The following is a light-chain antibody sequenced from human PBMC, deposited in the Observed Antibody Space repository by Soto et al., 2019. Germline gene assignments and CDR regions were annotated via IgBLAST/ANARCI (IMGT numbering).Light chain of an antibody. CDR1: SSKIGSNT. J-gene: IGLJ3*02. CDR3: AAWDDGLIGWV. Sequence: QSALTQPPSASGTPGQRVTISCSGRSSKIGSNTVNWYRQLPGTAPRLLIYSNNQLPAGVPDRFSGSKSGTSASLAISGLQSEDEADYCCAAWDDGLIGWVFGGGIKLAVL. CDR2: SNN. V-gene: IGLV1-44*01.